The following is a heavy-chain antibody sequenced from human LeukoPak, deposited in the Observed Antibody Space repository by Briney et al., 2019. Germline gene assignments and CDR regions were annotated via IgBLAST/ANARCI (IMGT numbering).Heavy chain of an antibody. D-gene: IGHD2-2*01. CDR3: ARTYCSTNACPFDR. CDR2: IFHTGTT. Sequence: SETLSLTCTVSGGSISTYYWSWIRQPPGKGLECLGFIFHTGTTNYNPSLKSRVAISVDTSKNQFSLKLSSVTAADTAIYYCARTYCSTNACPFDRWGQGTLVTVSS. CDR1: GGSISTYY. V-gene: IGHV4-59*08. J-gene: IGHJ4*02.